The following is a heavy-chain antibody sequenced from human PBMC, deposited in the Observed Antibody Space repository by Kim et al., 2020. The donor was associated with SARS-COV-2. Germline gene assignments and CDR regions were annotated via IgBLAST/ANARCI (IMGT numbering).Heavy chain of an antibody. V-gene: IGHV1-46*01. CDR1: GYTFTSYY. CDR2: INPSGGST. Sequence: ASVKVSCKASGYTFTSYYMHWVRQAPGQGLEWMGIINPSGGSTSYAQKFQGRVTMTRDTSTSTVYMELSSLRSEDTAVYYCARVGGIVGATRGMDVWGQGTTVTASS. J-gene: IGHJ6*02. CDR3: ARVGGIVGATRGMDV. D-gene: IGHD1-26*01.